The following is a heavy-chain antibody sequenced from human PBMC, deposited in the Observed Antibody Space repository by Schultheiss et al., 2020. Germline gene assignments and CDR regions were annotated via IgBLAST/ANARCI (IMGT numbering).Heavy chain of an antibody. CDR3: AIYERVSAAMRGWFDP. D-gene: IGHD2-2*01. Sequence: SETLSLTCTVSGGSVSSGSYYWSWIRQPPGKGLEWIGSIYHSGSTNYNPSLKSRVTISVDTSKNQFSLKLSSVTAADTAVYYCAIYERVSAAMRGWFDPWGQGTLVTVSS. CDR2: IYHSGST. CDR1: GGSVSSGSYY. J-gene: IGHJ5*02. V-gene: IGHV4-39*07.